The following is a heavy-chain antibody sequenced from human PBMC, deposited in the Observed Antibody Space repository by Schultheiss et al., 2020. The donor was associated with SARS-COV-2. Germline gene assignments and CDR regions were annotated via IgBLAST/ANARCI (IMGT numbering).Heavy chain of an antibody. J-gene: IGHJ6*03. D-gene: IGHD3-10*01. CDR3: ARDQRGNTFGQNYYYFMDL. CDR2: LYAGGDT. V-gene: IGHV3-66*01. Sequence: GGSLRLSCAASGFTFSSYWMHWVRQAPGKGLEWVSVLYAGGDTYYADSVKGGFTISRDDSKNTVFLQMTSLRAEDTAVYYCARDQRGNTFGQNYYYFMDLWGKGTTVTVSS. CDR1: GFTFSSYW.